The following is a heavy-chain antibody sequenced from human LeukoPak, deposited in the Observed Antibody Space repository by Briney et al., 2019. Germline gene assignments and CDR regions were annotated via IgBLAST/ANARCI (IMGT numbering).Heavy chain of an antibody. D-gene: IGHD3-9*01. CDR1: GFTVSSNY. Sequence: GGSLRLSCAASGFTVSSNYMSWVRQAPGKGVEWVSVIYSGGSTYYADSVKGRFTISRHNSKNTLYLQMNSLRAEDTAVYYCARGNRDILTGYQYYFDYWGQGTLVTVSS. V-gene: IGHV3-53*04. CDR2: IYSGGST. J-gene: IGHJ4*02. CDR3: ARGNRDILTGYQYYFDY.